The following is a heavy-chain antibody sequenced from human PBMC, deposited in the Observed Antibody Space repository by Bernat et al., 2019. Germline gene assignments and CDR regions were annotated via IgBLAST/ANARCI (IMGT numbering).Heavy chain of an antibody. CDR3: ARSLLGTSRNDAFEI. V-gene: IGHV3-21*01. D-gene: IGHD7-27*01. CDR1: GFTFSSYS. J-gene: IGHJ3*02. CDR2: ISRSGGSF. Sequence: EVQLVESGGGLVKPGGSLRLSCAASGFTFSSYSMNWVRQAPGKGLEWVSSISRSGGSFCYADSVKGRFTISRDNAKNSLFLQMDSLRAEDTAVYYCARSLLGTSRNDAFEIWGQGTTVTVSS.